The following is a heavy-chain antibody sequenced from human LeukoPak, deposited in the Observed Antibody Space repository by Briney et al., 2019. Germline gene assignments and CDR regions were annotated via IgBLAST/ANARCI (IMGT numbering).Heavy chain of an antibody. J-gene: IGHJ5*02. D-gene: IGHD2-2*02. V-gene: IGHV7-4-1*04. CDR3: VRGYSGP. CDR2: ITTNTGKP. CDR1: GYTFTSYS. Sequence: ASVKASCKASGYTFTSYSMNWVRQAPGQGLEWMGWITTNTGKPTYAQGFTGRFVFSLDTPVRMAYLQISSLKAEDTAVYYCVRGYSGPWGQGTLVTVSS.